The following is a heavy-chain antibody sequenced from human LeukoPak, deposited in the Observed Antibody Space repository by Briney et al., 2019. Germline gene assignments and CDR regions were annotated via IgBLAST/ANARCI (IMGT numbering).Heavy chain of an antibody. Sequence: GGSLRLSCAASGFTFSSYSMNWVRQAPGKGLEVVSYISSSSSTIYYADSVKGRFTISRDNAKNSLYLQMNSLRAEDTAVYYCAREPTYYDFWSGYSWFDYWGQGTLVTVSS. V-gene: IGHV3-48*01. CDR2: ISSSSSTI. J-gene: IGHJ4*02. D-gene: IGHD3-3*01. CDR1: GFTFSSYS. CDR3: AREPTYYDFWSGYSWFDY.